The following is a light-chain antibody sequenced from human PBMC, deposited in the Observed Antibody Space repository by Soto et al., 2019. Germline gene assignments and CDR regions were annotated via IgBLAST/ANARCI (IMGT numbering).Light chain of an antibody. CDR3: TSWADSRIDV. Sequence: QSALTQPTSVSGSPGQWITVSCSGTSDDLGGYTFVSWYQHHPGTAPKLMIYDVSNRPSGVSNRFSGSKSGNTASLTISGLQAEDEADYYCTSWADSRIDVFGTGTKLTVL. CDR1: SDDLGGYTF. J-gene: IGLJ1*01. CDR2: DVS. V-gene: IGLV2-14*03.